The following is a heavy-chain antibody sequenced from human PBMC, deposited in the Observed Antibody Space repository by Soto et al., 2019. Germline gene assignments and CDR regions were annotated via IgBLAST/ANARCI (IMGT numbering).Heavy chain of an antibody. Sequence: SETLSLTCAVYGGSFSGYYWSWIRQPPGKGLEWIGSIYHSGSTYYNPSLKSRVTISVDTSKNQFSLKLSPVTAADTAVYYCARAADEFVVTEYNWFDPWGQGTLVTVSS. CDR2: IYHSGST. CDR3: ARAADEFVVTEYNWFDP. V-gene: IGHV4-34*01. D-gene: IGHD2-21*02. J-gene: IGHJ5*02. CDR1: GGSFSGYY.